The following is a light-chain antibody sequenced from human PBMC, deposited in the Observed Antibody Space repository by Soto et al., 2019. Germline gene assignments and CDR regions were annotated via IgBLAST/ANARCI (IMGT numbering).Light chain of an antibody. V-gene: IGKV1-5*03. Sequence: DIQMTQSPSTLSASVGDRVTITCRASQSISSWLAWYQQKPGKAPKLLIYKASSLESGVPSRFRGSGSGTEFPLHISSLQPDDFATYSCQQYNSLWTFGQGTKVEIK. CDR3: QQYNSLWT. CDR2: KAS. J-gene: IGKJ1*01. CDR1: QSISSW.